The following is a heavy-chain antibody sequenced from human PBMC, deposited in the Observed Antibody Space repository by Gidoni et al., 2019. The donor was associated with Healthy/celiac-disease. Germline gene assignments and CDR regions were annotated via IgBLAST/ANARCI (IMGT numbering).Heavy chain of an antibody. CDR2: ISYDGSNK. V-gene: IGHV3-30*18. Sequence: QVQLVASGGGVVQPGRSLRLSCAASGFTFSSYGMHWVRQAPGKGLEWVAVISYDGSNKYYADSVKGRFTISRDNSKNTLYLQMNSLRAEDTAVYYCAKDLYSSTLFNYYYGMDVWGQGTTVTVSS. J-gene: IGHJ6*02. CDR1: GFTFSSYG. D-gene: IGHD6-13*01. CDR3: AKDLYSSTLFNYYYGMDV.